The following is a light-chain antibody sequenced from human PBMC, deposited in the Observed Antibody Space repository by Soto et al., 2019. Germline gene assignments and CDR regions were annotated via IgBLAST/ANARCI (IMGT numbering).Light chain of an antibody. CDR2: EVS. V-gene: IGLV2-14*01. CDR3: SAYTTSSALVV. CDR1: SSDVGAYDF. J-gene: IGLJ2*01. Sequence: QSALTQPASVSGSPGQSITISCGGTSSDVGAYDFVSWYQQHPGKVPKLMIFEVSHRPSGVSHRFSGSKSGNMASLTISGLQAEDEADYYCSAYTTSSALVVFGGGTKVTVL.